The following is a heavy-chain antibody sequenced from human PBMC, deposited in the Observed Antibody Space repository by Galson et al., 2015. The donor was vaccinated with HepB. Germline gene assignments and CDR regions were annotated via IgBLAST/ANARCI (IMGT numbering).Heavy chain of an antibody. CDR2: IDWDDDK. D-gene: IGHD2-15*01. J-gene: IGHJ5*02. CDR1: GFSLSTSGMC. CDR3: ARTVVVVAATVSWFDP. V-gene: IGHV2-70*11. Sequence: PALVKPTQTLTLTCTFSGFSLSTSGMCVSWIRQPPGKALEWLARIDWDDDKYYSTSLETRLTISKDTSKNQVVLTMTNMDPVDTATYYCARTVVVVAATVSWFDPWGQGTLVTVSS.